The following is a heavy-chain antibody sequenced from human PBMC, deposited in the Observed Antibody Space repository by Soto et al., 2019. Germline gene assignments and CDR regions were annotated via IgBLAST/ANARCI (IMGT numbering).Heavy chain of an antibody. J-gene: IGHJ4*02. V-gene: IGHV4-61*08. CDR3: ARVRTEYAVLDY. CDR2: IYYSGST. D-gene: IGHD2-2*01. CDR1: GGSISSGGYY. Sequence: PSETLSLTCTVSGGSISSGGYYWSWIRQHPGKGLEWIGYIYYSGSTNYNPSLKSRVTISVDTSKNQFSLRLSSVTAADTAVYFCARVRTEYAVLDYWGQGTQVTVSS.